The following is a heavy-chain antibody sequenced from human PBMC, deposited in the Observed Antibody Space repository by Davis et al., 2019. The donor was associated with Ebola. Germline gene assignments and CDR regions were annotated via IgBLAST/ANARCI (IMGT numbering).Heavy chain of an antibody. Sequence: GESLKISCAASGFTFSSYWMSWVRQAPGKGLEWVANIKQDGSEKYYVDSVKGRFTISRDNAKNSLYLQMNSLRAEDTAVYYCARGYSHLGSEAWGQGTLVTVSS. D-gene: IGHD3-3*02. V-gene: IGHV3-7*01. J-gene: IGHJ5*02. CDR3: ARGYSHLGSEA. CDR2: IKQDGSEK. CDR1: GFTFSSYW.